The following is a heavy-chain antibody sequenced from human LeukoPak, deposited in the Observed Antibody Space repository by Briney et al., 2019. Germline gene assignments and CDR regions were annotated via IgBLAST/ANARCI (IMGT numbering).Heavy chain of an antibody. J-gene: IGHJ3*02. Sequence: KTSETLSLTCTVSGGSLSNYYWSWIRQSPGKGLEWIGMIYYSGITNYNPSLKSRVTISVDTSKNQFSLKLSSVTAADTAVYYCARRKDIVVVPAAMLPGAYYIWGQGTMVTVSS. CDR2: IYYSGIT. CDR3: ARRKDIVVVPAAMLPGAYYI. V-gene: IGHV4-59*08. CDR1: GGSLSNYY. D-gene: IGHD2-2*01.